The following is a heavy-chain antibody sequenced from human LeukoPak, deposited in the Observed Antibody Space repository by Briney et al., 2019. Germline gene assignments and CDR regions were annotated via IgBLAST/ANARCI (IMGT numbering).Heavy chain of an antibody. CDR2: IIPIFGTA. D-gene: IGHD2-21*01. Sequence: SVKVSCKASGGTFSSYAISWVRQAPGQGLEWMGGIIPIFGTANYAQKFQGRVTITADESTSTAYMELSSLRSEDTAVYYCARGSEPSYCGGDCPMYYFDYWGQGTLATVSS. CDR3: ARGSEPSYCGGDCPMYYFDY. J-gene: IGHJ4*02. CDR1: GGTFSSYA. V-gene: IGHV1-69*13.